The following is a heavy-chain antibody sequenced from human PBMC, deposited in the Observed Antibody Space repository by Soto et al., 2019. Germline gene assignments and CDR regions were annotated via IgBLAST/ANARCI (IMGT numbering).Heavy chain of an antibody. V-gene: IGHV1-58*01. J-gene: IGHJ4*02. CDR2: IVVGSGNT. CDR3: AADLRVSSGWYTHFDY. Sequence: SVKVSCKASGFTFTSSAVQWVRQARGQRLEWIGWIVVGSGNTNYAQKFQERVTITRDMSTSTAHMELSSLRSEDTAVYYCAADLRVSSGWYTHFDYWGQGTLVTVSS. D-gene: IGHD6-19*01. CDR1: GFTFTSSA.